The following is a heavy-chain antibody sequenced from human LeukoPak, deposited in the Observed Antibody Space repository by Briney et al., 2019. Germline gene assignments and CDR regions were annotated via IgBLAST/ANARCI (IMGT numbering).Heavy chain of an antibody. CDR3: ARDRRYDFWSRYYTGGTFDY. CDR1: GGSIGSSSYY. J-gene: IGHJ4*02. Sequence: SEALSLTCTVSGGSIGSSSYYWGWIRQPPGKGLEWIGSIYYSGSTYYNPSLKSRVTISVDTSKNQFSLKLSSVTAADTAVYYCARDRRYDFWSRYYTGGTFDYWGQGTLVTVSS. D-gene: IGHD3-3*01. CDR2: IYYSGST. V-gene: IGHV4-39*07.